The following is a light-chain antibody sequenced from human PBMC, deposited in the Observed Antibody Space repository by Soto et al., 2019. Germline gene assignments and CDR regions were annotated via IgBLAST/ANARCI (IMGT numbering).Light chain of an antibody. CDR1: QSVSSN. Sequence: EIVITQSPGTLSVSPGERATLSCRASQSVSSNLAWYQQKPGQAPRLLIYGASTRATGIPARFSGSGSGTEFTLTISSLQSEDFAVYYCQQYNNWPSGTFGQGTKVDIK. V-gene: IGKV3-15*01. CDR2: GAS. CDR3: QQYNNWPSGT. J-gene: IGKJ1*01.